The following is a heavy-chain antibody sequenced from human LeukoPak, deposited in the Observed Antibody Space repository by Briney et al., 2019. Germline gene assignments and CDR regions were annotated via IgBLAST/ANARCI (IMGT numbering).Heavy chain of an antibody. CDR2: INPTNGRT. Sequence: ASVKVSCKASGYTFADYSIHWVRQAPGQGLEWMGWINPTNGRTKYAEKFQGRVTMARDKSINTAFMELSRLNSDDTAIYFCAKDLGGSTFNWNDFDYWAQGTLVTVSS. CDR3: AKDLGGSTFNWNDFDY. CDR1: GYTFADYS. V-gene: IGHV1-2*02. J-gene: IGHJ4*02. D-gene: IGHD1-20*01.